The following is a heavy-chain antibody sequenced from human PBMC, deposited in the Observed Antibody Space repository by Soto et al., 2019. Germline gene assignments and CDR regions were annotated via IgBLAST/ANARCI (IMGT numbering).Heavy chain of an antibody. CDR3: AEITPAAHIGY. D-gene: IGHD6-13*01. CDR2: ISNTGVST. Sequence: PGGSLRLSCAASGFTLSGYAMDWVSQAPGKGLEYVSGISNTGVSTFYVDSVKGRFTISRDNSKNTLYLQMNSLRAEDTAVYYCAEITPAAHIGYWGQGTLVTVS. J-gene: IGHJ4*02. V-gene: IGHV3-23*01. CDR1: GFTLSGYA.